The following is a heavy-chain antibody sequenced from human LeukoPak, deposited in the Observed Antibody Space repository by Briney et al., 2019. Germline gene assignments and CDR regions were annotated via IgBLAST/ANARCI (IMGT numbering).Heavy chain of an antibody. J-gene: IGHJ4*02. CDR3: ARGHSNYGDYFDY. D-gene: IGHD4-11*01. V-gene: IGHV3-21*01. Sequence: GGSLRLSCAASGFTFSSYWMSWVRQAPGKGLEWVSSISSSSIYIYYADSVKGRFTISRGNAKSSLSLQMNSLRAEDTAVYYCARGHSNYGDYFDYWGQGTLVTVSS. CDR1: GFTFSSYW. CDR2: ISSSSIYI.